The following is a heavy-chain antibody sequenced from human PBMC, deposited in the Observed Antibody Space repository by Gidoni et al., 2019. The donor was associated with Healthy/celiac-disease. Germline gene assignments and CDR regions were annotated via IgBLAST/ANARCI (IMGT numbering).Heavy chain of an antibody. V-gene: IGHV3-64D*06. D-gene: IGHD6-19*01. CDR2: ISSKGGST. CDR3: VKDEGWGPGYSSGDPGY. J-gene: IGHJ4*02. CDR1: GFTFSRSA. Sequence: EVQLVESGGGLVQPGGSRRPSCPASGFTFSRSAMHWVSQPPGKGLEYVSSISSKGGSTYYADSVKGRFTISRDNSKNTLYLQMSSLRAEDTAVYYCVKDEGWGPGYSSGDPGYWGQGTLVTVSS.